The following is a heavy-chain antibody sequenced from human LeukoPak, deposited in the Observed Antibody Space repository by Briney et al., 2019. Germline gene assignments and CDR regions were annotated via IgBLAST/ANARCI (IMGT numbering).Heavy chain of an antibody. D-gene: IGHD2-2*03. CDR3: AKVGPGYCSSTSCSLCY. J-gene: IGHJ4*02. Sequence: GGSLRLSCAASGITFSSYAMTWVRQALGKGLDWVSPISGSGGSTYYADSVKGRFTISRDNSKNTLYLQMNSLRAEDTAVYYCAKVGPGYCSSTSCSLCYGGQGTLVTVSS. CDR2: ISGSGGST. V-gene: IGHV3-23*01. CDR1: GITFSSYA.